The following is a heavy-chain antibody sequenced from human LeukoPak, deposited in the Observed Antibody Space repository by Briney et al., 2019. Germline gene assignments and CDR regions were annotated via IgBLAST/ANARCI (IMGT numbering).Heavy chain of an antibody. CDR2: ISGSGGST. V-gene: IGHV3-23*01. J-gene: IGHJ4*02. Sequence: GGSLRLSCTASGFTFSSFAMSWVRQAPGKGLEWVSAISGSGGSTYYADSVKCRFNISRDNSKNTLYLQMNSLRAEDTAVYYCAKDREEYSGYATFDYWGQGTLVIVSS. D-gene: IGHD5-12*01. CDR1: GFTFSSFA. CDR3: AKDREEYSGYATFDY.